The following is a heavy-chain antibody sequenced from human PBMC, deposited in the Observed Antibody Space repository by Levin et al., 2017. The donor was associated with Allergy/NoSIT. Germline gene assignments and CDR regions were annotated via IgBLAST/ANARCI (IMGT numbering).Heavy chain of an antibody. CDR2: IKSKTDGGTT. CDR3: TTANPLWFGELLAFDI. D-gene: IGHD3-10*01. CDR1: GFTFSNAW. Sequence: GGSLRLSCAASGFTFSNAWMSWVRQAPGKGLEWVGRIKSKTDGGTTDYAAPVKGRFTISRDDSKNTLYLQMNSLKTEDTAVYYCTTANPLWFGELLAFDIWGQGTMVTVSS. V-gene: IGHV3-15*01. J-gene: IGHJ3*02.